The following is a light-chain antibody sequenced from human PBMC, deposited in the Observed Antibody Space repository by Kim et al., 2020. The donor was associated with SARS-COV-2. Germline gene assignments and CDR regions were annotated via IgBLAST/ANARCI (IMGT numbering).Light chain of an antibody. V-gene: IGLV4-69*01. J-gene: IGLJ3*02. CDR1: SGHSSYA. CDR3: QTWGTGIPV. CDR2: LNGDGSH. Sequence: QLVLTQSPSASASLGASVKLTCTLSSGHSSYAIAWHQQQPEKGPRYLMKLNGDGSHSKGDGIPDRFSGSSSGAERYLTISSLQSEDEADYYCQTWGTGIPVFGGGTQRTVL.